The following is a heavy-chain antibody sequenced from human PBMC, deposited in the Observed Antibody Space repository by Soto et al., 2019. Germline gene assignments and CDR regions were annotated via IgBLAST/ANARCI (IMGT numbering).Heavy chain of an antibody. CDR3: ARRAHDYGDYVLDYFDY. Sequence: PSETLSLTCTVSGGSISSYYGSWIRQPPGKGLEWIGYIYYSGSTNYNPSLKSRVTISVDTSRNQFSLKLSSVTAADTAVYYCARRAHDYGDYVLDYFDYWGQGTLVTVSS. V-gene: IGHV4-59*08. J-gene: IGHJ4*02. CDR1: GGSISSYY. CDR2: IYYSGST. D-gene: IGHD4-17*01.